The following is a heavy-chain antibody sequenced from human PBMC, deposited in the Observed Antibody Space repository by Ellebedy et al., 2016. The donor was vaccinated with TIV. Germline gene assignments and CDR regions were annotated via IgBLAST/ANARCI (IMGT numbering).Heavy chain of an antibody. CDR3: AKEMDIGKPYDW. D-gene: IGHD2-8*01. V-gene: IGHV3-23*02. Sequence: GESLKISCAASGFRFNNFAMSWVRQAPGKGLEWVSAVSASGGDTYYGDSVRGRFTISRDNSMNTVYLQMNSLRAEDTAVYYCAKEMDIGKPYDWWGQGTLVTVSS. CDR2: VSASGGDT. J-gene: IGHJ4*02. CDR1: GFRFNNFA.